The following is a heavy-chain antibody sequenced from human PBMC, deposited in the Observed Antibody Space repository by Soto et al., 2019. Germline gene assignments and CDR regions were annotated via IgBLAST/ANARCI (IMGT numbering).Heavy chain of an antibody. D-gene: IGHD2-2*01. J-gene: IGHJ6*02. V-gene: IGHV3-23*01. CDR3: AKGVYCSSTSCYVRTYYYGMDV. Sequence: GGSLRLSCAASGFTFSSYAMSWVRQAPGKGLEWVSAISGSGGSTYYADSVKGRFAISRDNSKNTLYLQMNSLRAEDTAVYYCAKGVYCSSTSCYVRTYYYGMDVWGQGTTVTVSS. CDR1: GFTFSSYA. CDR2: ISGSGGST.